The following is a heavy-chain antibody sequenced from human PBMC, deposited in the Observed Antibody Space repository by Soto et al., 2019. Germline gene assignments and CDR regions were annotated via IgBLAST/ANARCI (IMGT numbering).Heavy chain of an antibody. CDR3: ARACSSNSCYDVFDY. J-gene: IGHJ4*02. D-gene: IGHD2-2*01. CDR2: IYTSGST. CDR1: GGSISSYY. Sequence: QVQLQESGPGLLKPSETLSLTCTVSGGSISSYYWSWIRQPAGKGLEWIGRIYTSGSTNYNPSLKSRVTMSVDTSKNPVSLKLSSVTAADTAVYYCARACSSNSCYDVFDYWGQGTLVTVSS. V-gene: IGHV4-4*07.